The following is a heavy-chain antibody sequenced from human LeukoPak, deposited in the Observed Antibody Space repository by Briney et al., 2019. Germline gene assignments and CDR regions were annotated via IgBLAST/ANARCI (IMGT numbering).Heavy chain of an antibody. Sequence: ASVKVSCKASGYTFTGYYMHWVRQAPGQGLEWMGWINPNSGNTGYAQKFQGRVTITRNTSISTAYMEPSSLRSEDTAVYYCARGHGDWNDPGYWGQGTLVTVSS. J-gene: IGHJ4*02. CDR3: ARGHGDWNDPGY. CDR1: GYTFTGYY. CDR2: INPNSGNT. V-gene: IGHV1-8*03. D-gene: IGHD1-1*01.